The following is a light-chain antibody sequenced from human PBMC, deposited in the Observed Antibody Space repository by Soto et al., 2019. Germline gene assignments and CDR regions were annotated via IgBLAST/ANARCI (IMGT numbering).Light chain of an antibody. Sequence: DIQMTQSPSTLSASVGDRVTITCRASQSISNWLAWYQQKPGKAPKLLIYKASSLESGVPSRFSGGGSGTEFTLTISSLQPDDYATYYCQQYNDYSGTFGQGTKVDIK. V-gene: IGKV1-5*03. J-gene: IGKJ1*01. CDR1: QSISNW. CDR3: QQYNDYSGT. CDR2: KAS.